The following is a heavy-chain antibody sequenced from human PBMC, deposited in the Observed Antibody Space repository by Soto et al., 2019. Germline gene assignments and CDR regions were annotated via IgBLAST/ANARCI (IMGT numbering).Heavy chain of an antibody. D-gene: IGHD3-9*01. Sequence: PGGSLRLSCEGSGFTFRHYAMTWLRQGPGKGLEWVSTISQSGDKAYYADSVKGRFAISRDNSKNTTYLQMINLRAEDTAVYYCAKDPLRHFVCSCQSYWPDPWGQGTLVTVSS. V-gene: IGHV3-23*01. CDR1: GFTFRHYA. CDR3: AKDPLRHFVCSCQSYWPDP. CDR2: ISQSGDKA. J-gene: IGHJ5*02.